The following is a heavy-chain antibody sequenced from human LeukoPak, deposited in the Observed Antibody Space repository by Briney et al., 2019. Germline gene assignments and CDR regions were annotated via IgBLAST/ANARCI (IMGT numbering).Heavy chain of an antibody. V-gene: IGHV7-4-1*02. D-gene: IGHD5/OR15-5a*01. Sequence: ASVKVSCTASGYTFTIYAMNWVRQAPGQGLELMGWINTNTGNPTYAQGFTGRFVFSLDTSVSTAYLQISSLKAEDTAVYYCARDLRGDAFDIWGQGTMVTVSS. CDR3: ARDLRGDAFDI. CDR2: INTNTGNP. CDR1: GYTFTIYA. J-gene: IGHJ3*02.